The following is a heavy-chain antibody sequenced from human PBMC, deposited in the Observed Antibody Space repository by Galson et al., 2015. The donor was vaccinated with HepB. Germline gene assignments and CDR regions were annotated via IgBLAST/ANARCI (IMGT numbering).Heavy chain of an antibody. J-gene: IGHJ3*02. CDR2: IYRGGGT. D-gene: IGHD4-17*01. CDR3: ARGYYGDYLNAFDI. CDR1: GFTVSSHY. Sequence: SLRLSCAASGFTVSSHYMSWVRQAPGKGLEWVSVIYRGGGTDYADSVKGRFTISRDNSKNTLYLQMNSLRAEDTAVYYCARGYYGDYLNAFDIWGQGTMVAASS. V-gene: IGHV3-53*01.